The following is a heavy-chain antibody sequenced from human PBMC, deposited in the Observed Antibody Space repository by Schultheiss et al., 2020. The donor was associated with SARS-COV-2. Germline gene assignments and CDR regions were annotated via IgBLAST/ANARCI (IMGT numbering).Heavy chain of an antibody. CDR1: GGSISSSSYY. CDR3: AREMAKIS. D-gene: IGHD5-12*01. V-gene: IGHV4-61*02. CDR2: IYTSGST. Sequence: SETLSLTCTVSGGSISSSSYYWGWIRQPAGKGLEWIGRIYTSGSTNYNPSLKSRVTISVDTSKNQFSLKLSSVTAADTAVYYCAREMAKISWGHGTLVTVSS. J-gene: IGHJ4*01.